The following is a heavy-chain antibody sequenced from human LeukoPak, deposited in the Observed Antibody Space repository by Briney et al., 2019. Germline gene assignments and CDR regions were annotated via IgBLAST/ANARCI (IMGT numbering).Heavy chain of an antibody. D-gene: IGHD6-6*01. CDR2: ISAYNGNT. V-gene: IGHV1-18*01. CDR1: GYTFTSYG. CDR3: ARLGIAARPLDY. J-gene: IGHJ4*02. Sequence: ASVKVTCKASGYTFTSYGISWVRQAPGQGLEWMGWISAYNGNTNYAQKLQGRVTMTTDTSTRTAYMELRSLRSDDTAVYYCARLGIAARPLDYWGQGSLATVSS.